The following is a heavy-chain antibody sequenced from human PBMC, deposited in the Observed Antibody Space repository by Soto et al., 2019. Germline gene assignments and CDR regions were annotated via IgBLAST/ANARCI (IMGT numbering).Heavy chain of an antibody. Sequence: QLQLQESGPGLVKPSETLSLTCTVSGGSISSSSYYWGWIRQPPGKGLEWIGSIYYSGSTYYNPSLKRRVTISVDTSKNQFSLKLSSVTAADTAVYYCARGRYYGSGSYYAYYYGMDVWGQGTTVTVSS. CDR1: GGSISSSSYY. V-gene: IGHV4-39*01. J-gene: IGHJ6*02. CDR3: ARGRYYGSGSYYAYYYGMDV. D-gene: IGHD3-10*01. CDR2: IYYSGST.